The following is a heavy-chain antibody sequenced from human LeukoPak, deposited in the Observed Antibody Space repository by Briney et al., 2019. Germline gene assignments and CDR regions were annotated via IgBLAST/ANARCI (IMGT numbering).Heavy chain of an antibody. CDR2: INPNSGGT. CDR1: GYTFTGYY. V-gene: IGHV1-2*02. CDR3: AREPVYCSSTSCYRGWFDP. D-gene: IGHD2-2*02. Sequence: ASVKVSCKASGYTFTGYYMHWVRQAPGQGLEWMGWINPNSGGTNYAQKFQGRVTMTRDTSISTAHMELSRLRSDDTAVYYCAREPVYCSSTSCYRGWFDPWGQGTLVTVSS. J-gene: IGHJ5*02.